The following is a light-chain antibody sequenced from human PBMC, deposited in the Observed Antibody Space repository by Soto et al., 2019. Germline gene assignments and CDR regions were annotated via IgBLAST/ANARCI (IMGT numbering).Light chain of an antibody. J-gene: IGKJ1*01. CDR2: GAS. CDR3: QQYGSSPPT. Sequence: IVLTQSPGTLSLSPGERTTLSCRASQSISRYLAWYQQKPGQGPRLLIYGASXXXXXXPXXXSGSGSGTDFTLTINRLEPEDFALYYCQQYGSSPPTFGQGTKV. V-gene: IGKV3-20*01. CDR1: QSISRY.